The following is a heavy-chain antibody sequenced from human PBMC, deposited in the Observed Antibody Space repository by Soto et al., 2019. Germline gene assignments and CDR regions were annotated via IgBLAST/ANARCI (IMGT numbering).Heavy chain of an antibody. CDR2: MSGSGDTI. J-gene: IGHJ4*02. V-gene: IGHV3-11*01. CDR1: GFTFKDYY. Sequence: QVQLVESGGGLVRPGGSLTLSCGVSGFTFKDYYMTWIRQAPGKGLEWVSYMSGSGDTIYYADSVKGRFTISRDNARNSLYLQMTSLRVEDTAVYYCARDYPYCTNGMCYFDYWGQGTLVAVSS. D-gene: IGHD2-8*01. CDR3: ARDYPYCTNGMCYFDY.